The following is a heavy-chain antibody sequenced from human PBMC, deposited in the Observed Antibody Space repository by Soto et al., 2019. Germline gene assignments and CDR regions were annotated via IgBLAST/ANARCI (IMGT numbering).Heavy chain of an antibody. J-gene: IGHJ4*02. CDR2: IIPILGIA. Sequence: QVQLVQSGAEVKKPGSSVKVSCKASGGTFSSYTISWVRQAPGQGLEWMGRIIPILGIANYAQKFQGRVTITADKSTSTAYMELGSRRSEDTAVYYCARDLPHGYCSSTSCYGIGDYWGQGTLVTVSS. D-gene: IGHD2-2*01. CDR3: ARDLPHGYCSSTSCYGIGDY. CDR1: GGTFSSYT. V-gene: IGHV1-69*08.